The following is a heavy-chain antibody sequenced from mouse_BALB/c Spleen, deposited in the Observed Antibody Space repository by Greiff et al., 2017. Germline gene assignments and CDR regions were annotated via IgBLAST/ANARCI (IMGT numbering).Heavy chain of an antibody. CDR2: IDPANGNT. CDR3: ARGGYDGGYDAMDY. CDR1: GFNIKDTY. Sequence: VQLQQSGAELVKPGASVKLSCTASGFNIKDTYMHWVKQRPEQGLEWIGRIDPANGNTKYDPKFQGKATITADTSSNTAYLQLSSLTSEDTAVYYCARGGYDGGYDAMDYWGQGTSVTVSS. V-gene: IGHV14-3*02. J-gene: IGHJ4*01. D-gene: IGHD2-2*01.